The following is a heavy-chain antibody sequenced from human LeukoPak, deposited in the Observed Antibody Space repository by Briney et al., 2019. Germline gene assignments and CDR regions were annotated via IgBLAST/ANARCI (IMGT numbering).Heavy chain of an antibody. J-gene: IGHJ3*02. D-gene: IGHD3-9*01. CDR1: GFTVSSNY. CDR2: ISSSGTYV. Sequence: GGSLRLSCAASGFTVSSNYMSWVRQAPGKGLEWVSSISSSGTYVYYADSVKGRFTISGDNAKNSLSLQMNSLRADDAAVYYCARASSKQLAGYLPDGFDIWGQGTMVTVSS. CDR3: ARASSKQLAGYLPDGFDI. V-gene: IGHV3-21*01.